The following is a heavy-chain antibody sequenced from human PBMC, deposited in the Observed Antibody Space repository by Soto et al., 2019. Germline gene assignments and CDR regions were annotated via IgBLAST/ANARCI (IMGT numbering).Heavy chain of an antibody. Sequence: PGGSLRLSCAASGFTFSSYAMHWVRQAPGKGLEWVAVISYDGSNKYYADSVKGRFTISRDNSKNTLYLQMNSLRAEDTAVYYCARPYSSSYNFDYWGQGTLVTVSS. CDR2: ISYDGSNK. V-gene: IGHV3-30-3*01. D-gene: IGHD6-6*01. CDR1: GFTFSSYA. CDR3: ARPYSSSYNFDY. J-gene: IGHJ4*02.